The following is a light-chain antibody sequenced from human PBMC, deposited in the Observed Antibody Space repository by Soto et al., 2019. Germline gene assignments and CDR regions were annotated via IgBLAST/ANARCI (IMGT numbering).Light chain of an antibody. CDR2: KAS. CDR1: QSVDSW. J-gene: IGKJ1*01. CDR3: QQYFFYWT. V-gene: IGKV1-5*03. Sequence: DIQMTQSPSTLSASVGDRVTITCRAGQSVDSWLAWYQQKPGKAPKLLIYKASSLESGVPSRFSGSGSGTEFSLTISSLQPDDFATYYCQQYFFYWTFGQGTKVEIK.